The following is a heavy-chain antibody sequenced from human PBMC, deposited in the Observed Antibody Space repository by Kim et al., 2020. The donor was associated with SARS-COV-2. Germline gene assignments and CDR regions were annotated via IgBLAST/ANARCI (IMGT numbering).Heavy chain of an antibody. CDR1: GGSISSGGYY. CDR2: IYYSGST. V-gene: IGHV4-31*03. J-gene: IGHJ6*02. Sequence: SETLSLTCTVSGGSISSGGYYWSWIRQHPGKGLEWIGYIYYSGSTYYNPSLKSRVTISVDTSKNQFSLKLSSVTAADTAVYYCAGAPTLRYFEHTSYYDGMDVWGQGTTVTVSS. D-gene: IGHD3-9*01. CDR3: AGAPTLRYFEHTSYYDGMDV.